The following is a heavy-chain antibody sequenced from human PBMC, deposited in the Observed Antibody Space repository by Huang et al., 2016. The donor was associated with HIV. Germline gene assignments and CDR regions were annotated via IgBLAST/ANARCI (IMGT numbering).Heavy chain of an antibody. J-gene: IGHJ2*01. CDR2: FRAGFRA. D-gene: IGHD3-3*01. CDR3: ARGHYNFGSGSSTSWYFDL. Sequence: QVQLEQWGAGLLKPSETLSLTYAVSGGYFSGYYWTWLRQTQGKGLEGIGEFRAGFRANYTPSLKNRFACSLVSSRSQFSLIMQSGMAADSGVYYCARGHYNFGSGSSTSWYFDLWGRGILVTVAS. V-gene: IGHV4-34*01. CDR1: GGYFSGYY.